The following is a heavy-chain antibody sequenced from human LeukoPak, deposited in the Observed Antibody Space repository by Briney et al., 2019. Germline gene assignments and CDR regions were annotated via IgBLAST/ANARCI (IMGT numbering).Heavy chain of an antibody. CDR1: GFTFSSYA. D-gene: IGHD5-18*01. V-gene: IGHV3-23*01. J-gene: IGHJ4*02. CDR3: ARRRGSSYGPFDY. CDR2: ISGSGGST. Sequence: PGGSLRLSCAASGFTFSSYAMSWVSQAPGKGLEWVSAISGSGGSTYYADSVKGRFTISRDNAKSSIYLQMNSLRGEDTAVYHCARRRGSSYGPFDYWGQGTLVTVSS.